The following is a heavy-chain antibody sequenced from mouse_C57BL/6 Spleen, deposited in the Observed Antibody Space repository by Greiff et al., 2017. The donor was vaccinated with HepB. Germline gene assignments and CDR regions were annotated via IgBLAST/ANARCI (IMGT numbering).Heavy chain of an antibody. Sequence: QVQLQQSGPELVKPGASVKISCKASGYAFSSSWMNWVKQRPGKGLEWIGRIYPGDGDTNYNGKFKGKATLTADKSSSTAYMQLSSLTSEDSAVYFCASPGLLDYFDYWGQGTTLTVSS. CDR1: GYAFSSSW. CDR3: ASPGLLDYFDY. J-gene: IGHJ2*01. V-gene: IGHV1-82*01. D-gene: IGHD2-10*01. CDR2: IYPGDGDT.